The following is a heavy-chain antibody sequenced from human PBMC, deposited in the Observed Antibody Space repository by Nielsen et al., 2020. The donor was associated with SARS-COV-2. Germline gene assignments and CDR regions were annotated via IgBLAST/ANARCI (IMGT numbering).Heavy chain of an antibody. CDR1: GFTFSSYA. CDR3: AKVELGY. Sequence: GESLKISCAASGFTFSSYAMHWVRQAPGKGLEWVAVISYDGSNKYYADSVKGRFTISRDNAKNSLYLQMNSLRAEDTALNYCAKVELGYWGQGTLVTVSS. V-gene: IGHV3-30-3*01. D-gene: IGHD5-24*01. J-gene: IGHJ4*02. CDR2: ISYDGSNK.